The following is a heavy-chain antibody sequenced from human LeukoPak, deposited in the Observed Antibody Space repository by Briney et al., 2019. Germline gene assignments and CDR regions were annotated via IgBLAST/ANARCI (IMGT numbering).Heavy chain of an antibody. CDR3: GRLGYEAAVDS. CDR2: IKPDGSDT. V-gene: IGHV3-7*01. Sequence: GGSLRLSCAASGFTFSSYFMTWVRRAPGKGLEWVANIKPDGSDTYYVDPVKGRFTISRDNTKNLLYLQMNSLRAEDTAVYSCGRLGYEAAVDSWGPGTLVTVSS. D-gene: IGHD6-13*01. CDR1: GFTFSSYF. J-gene: IGHJ4*02.